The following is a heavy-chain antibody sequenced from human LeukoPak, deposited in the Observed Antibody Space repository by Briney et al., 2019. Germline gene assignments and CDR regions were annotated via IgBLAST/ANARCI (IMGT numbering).Heavy chain of an antibody. CDR3: ASEPGGNSGYYFDY. CDR2: IYYSGST. Sequence: SETLSLTCTVSGGSISSYYWSWIRQPPGKGLEWIGYIYYSGSTNYSPSLKSRVTISVDTSKNQFSLKLSSVTAADTAVYYCASEPGGNSGYYFDYWGQGTLVTVSS. D-gene: IGHD4-23*01. CDR1: GGSISSYY. J-gene: IGHJ4*02. V-gene: IGHV4-59*12.